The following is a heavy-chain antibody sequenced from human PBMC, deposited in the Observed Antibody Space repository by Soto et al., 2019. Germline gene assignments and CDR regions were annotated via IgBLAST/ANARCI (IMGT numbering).Heavy chain of an antibody. CDR2: INAGNGNT. D-gene: IGHD4-17*01. J-gene: IGHJ6*01. V-gene: IGHV1-3*01. Sequence: ASVKVSCKASGYTFTSYAMHWVLQAPGQRLEWMGWINAGNGNTKYSQKFQGRVTFTRDTSASTAYMELSSLRSEDTAVYYCAIGFYGGNSQYRYRMEVWAQGTTDIASS. CDR3: AIGFYGGNSQYRYRMEV. CDR1: GYTFTSYA.